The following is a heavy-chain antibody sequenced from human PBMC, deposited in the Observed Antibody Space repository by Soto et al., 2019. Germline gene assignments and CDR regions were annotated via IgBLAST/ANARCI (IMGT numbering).Heavy chain of an antibody. CDR2: IPVSGDYT. J-gene: IGHJ4*02. V-gene: IGHV3-23*01. CDR1: GFTFSNYA. D-gene: IGHD3-22*01. CDR3: AKARYYDSTGYLYYFDY. Sequence: EVQLLESGGGLVQPGGSLRLSCAASGFTFSNYAMSWVRQAPGKGLEWAPSIPVSGDYTYYADSVKGRFTISRDNSKNTLYLQMNSLRAEDTAVYYCAKARYYDSTGYLYYFDYWGQGTLVTVSS.